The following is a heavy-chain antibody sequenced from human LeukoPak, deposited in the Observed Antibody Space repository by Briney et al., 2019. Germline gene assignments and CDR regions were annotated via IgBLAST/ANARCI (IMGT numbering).Heavy chain of an antibody. Sequence: GASVKVSCKASGYTFTSYDINWVRQATGQGLEWMGWMNPNSGNTGYAQKFQGRVTMTRNTSISTAYMELSSLRSEDTAVYYCARGLFRWELLRSYYYYYYMDVWGKGTTVTVSS. V-gene: IGHV1-8*01. D-gene: IGHD1-26*01. CDR3: ARGLFRWELLRSYYYYYYMDV. J-gene: IGHJ6*03. CDR2: MNPNSGNT. CDR1: GYTFTSYD.